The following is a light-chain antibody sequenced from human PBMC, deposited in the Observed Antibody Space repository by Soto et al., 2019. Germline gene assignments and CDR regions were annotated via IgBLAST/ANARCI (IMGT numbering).Light chain of an antibody. CDR1: QRVSSY. CDR2: GAS. CDR3: QQYNNRPST. J-gene: IGKJ1*01. V-gene: IGKV3-15*01. Sequence: EIVLTQSPATLSLSPGERATLSCRASQRVSSYLAGYQQKPEQARRLLMYGASPRPTGTPARFSGSGSGTKFTLTISSLQSEDFATYYSQQYNNRPSTFGQGTKV.